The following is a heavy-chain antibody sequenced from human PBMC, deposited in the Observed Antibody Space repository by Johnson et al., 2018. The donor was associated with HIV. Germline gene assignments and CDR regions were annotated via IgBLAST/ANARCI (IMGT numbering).Heavy chain of an antibody. V-gene: IGHV3-9*03. D-gene: IGHD6-19*01. J-gene: IGHJ3*02. CDR1: GFTFDDYA. Sequence: EVQLVESGGGLVQPGRSLRLSCAASGFTFDDYAMHWVRQAPGKGLEWVSGISWNSGSIDYADSVKARFTISRDNAKNSLYLQINSLRAEDMALYFCAKEGGRGGWYSYAFDIWGRGTMVTVSS. CDR3: AKEGGRGGWYSYAFDI. CDR2: ISWNSGSI.